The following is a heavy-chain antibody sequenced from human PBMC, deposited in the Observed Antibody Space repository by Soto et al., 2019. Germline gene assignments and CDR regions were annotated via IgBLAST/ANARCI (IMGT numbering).Heavy chain of an antibody. CDR2: IIPNFGTA. V-gene: IGHV1-69*01. Sequence: QLQLVQSGAEVKKPGSSVKVSCKASGGTFSSYAISWLRQAPGQGLEWMGGIIPNFGTANYAQKFQGRVTITADEYASTEYMEQRNMRSEQKTVYYCERDPLDTAMGYYCYGMDVWGQGTTLTVSS. D-gene: IGHD5-18*01. J-gene: IGHJ6*02. CDR3: ERDPLDTAMGYYCYGMDV. CDR1: GGTFSSYA.